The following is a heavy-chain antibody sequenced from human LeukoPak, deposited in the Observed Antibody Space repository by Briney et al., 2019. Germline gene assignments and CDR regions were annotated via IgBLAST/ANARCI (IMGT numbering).Heavy chain of an antibody. V-gene: IGHV1-69*13. D-gene: IGHD2-15*01. CDR1: GGTFSSYA. Sequence: GASVTVSCKASGGTFSSYAISWVRQAPGQGLEWMGGIIPIFGTANYAQKFQGRVTITADESTSTAYMELSSLRSEDTAVYYCARWTGDCSGGSCYSDWFDPWGQGTLVTVSS. J-gene: IGHJ5*02. CDR3: ARWTGDCSGGSCYSDWFDP. CDR2: IIPIFGTA.